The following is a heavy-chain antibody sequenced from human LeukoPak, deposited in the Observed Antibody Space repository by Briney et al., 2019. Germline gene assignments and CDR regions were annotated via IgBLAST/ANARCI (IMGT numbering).Heavy chain of an antibody. CDR3: ARQAYTAITFGGLAYFDY. Sequence: GGSLRLSCAASGFTFISYEVNWVRQAPGKGLEWVSYISSSGSTIYYADSVKGRFTISRDNAKNSLYLQMNSLRAEDTAVYYCARQAYTAITFGGLAYFDYWGQGTLVTVSS. CDR2: ISSSGSTI. J-gene: IGHJ4*02. CDR1: GFTFISYE. V-gene: IGHV3-48*03. D-gene: IGHD3-16*01.